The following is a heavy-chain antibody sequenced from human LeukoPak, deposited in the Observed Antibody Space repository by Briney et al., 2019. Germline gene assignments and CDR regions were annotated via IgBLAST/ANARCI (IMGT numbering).Heavy chain of an antibody. D-gene: IGHD5-18*01. CDR2: IYYSGST. CDR1: GGSISSGGYY. V-gene: IGHV4-31*03. J-gene: IGHJ4*02. CDR3: ARSYSYGLRSVFDY. Sequence: PSETLSLTCTVSGGSISSGGYYWRWIRQHPGKGLEWIGYIYYSGSTYYNPSLKSRVTISVDTSKNQFSLKLSSVTAADTAVYYCARSYSYGLRSVFDYWGQGTLVTVSS.